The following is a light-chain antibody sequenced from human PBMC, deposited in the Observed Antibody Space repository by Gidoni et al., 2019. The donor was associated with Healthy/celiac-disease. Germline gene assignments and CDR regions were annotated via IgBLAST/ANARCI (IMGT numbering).Light chain of an antibody. CDR2: GAS. Sequence: EIVLTQSPGTLSLSPGERATLSCRASQSVSSSYLAWYQQKPGQAPRLLIYGASSRATGIPDRFSGRGWGKDITLTISRLDHEDFAVYYWQQYGSSPLTFXGXTKVEIK. CDR3: QQYGSSPLT. J-gene: IGKJ4*01. CDR1: QSVSSSY. V-gene: IGKV3-20*01.